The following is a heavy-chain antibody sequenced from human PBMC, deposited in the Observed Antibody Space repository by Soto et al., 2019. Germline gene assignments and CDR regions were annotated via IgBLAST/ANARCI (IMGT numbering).Heavy chain of an antibody. CDR3: ARDLDVGSTGPFGP. Sequence: EVQLVESGGGLVQPGGSLTLSCAASGFIFSTYSVNWVRQAPGKGLEWVSYISSIGSTVYYADSVKGRFTISRDNAKNSLYLQMNSLRAEDTAVYHCARDLDVGSTGPFGPWGQGTLVTVSS. D-gene: IGHD1-1*01. CDR2: ISSIGSTV. J-gene: IGHJ5*02. V-gene: IGHV3-48*01. CDR1: GFIFSTYS.